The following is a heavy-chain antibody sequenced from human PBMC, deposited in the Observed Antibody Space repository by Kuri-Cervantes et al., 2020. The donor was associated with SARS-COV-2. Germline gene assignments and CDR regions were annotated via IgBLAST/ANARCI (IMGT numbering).Heavy chain of an antibody. CDR1: GFTFSSYA. V-gene: IGHV3-23*01. CDR2: ISGSGGST. CDR3: AREGGYYYYMDV. D-gene: IGHD3-16*01. Sequence: GGSLRLSCAASGFTFSSYAMSWVRQAPGKGLEWVSAISGSGGSTYYADSVKGRFTISRENAKNSLYLQMNSLRAEDTALYYCAREGGYYYYMDVWGKGTTVTVSS. J-gene: IGHJ6*03.